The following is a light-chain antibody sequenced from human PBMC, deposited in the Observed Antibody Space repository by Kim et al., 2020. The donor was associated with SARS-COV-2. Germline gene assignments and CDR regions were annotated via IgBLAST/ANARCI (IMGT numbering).Light chain of an antibody. Sequence: SYELTQPPSVSVSQGQTARITCSGDALPKQYAYWYQQKPGQAPVLVIYKDSERPSGIPERFSGSSSGTTVTLTISGVQAEDEADYYCQSADSSGTYGVFG. CDR2: KDS. V-gene: IGLV3-25*03. CDR1: ALPKQY. CDR3: QSADSSGTYGV. J-gene: IGLJ3*02.